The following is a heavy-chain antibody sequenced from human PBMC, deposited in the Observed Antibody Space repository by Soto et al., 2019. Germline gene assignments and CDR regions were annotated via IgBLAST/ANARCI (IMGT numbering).Heavy chain of an antibody. CDR2: IHAGYGNT. Sequence: ASVKVSCKASGYTFNKYAIHWVRQAPGQSLEWMGWIHAGYGNTKYSQKFQGRVTITRDTSATTAYMELSSLRSEDTGVYYCVRDDGRTWLLDCWGQGTLVTVSS. V-gene: IGHV1-3*01. CDR1: GYTFNKYA. J-gene: IGHJ4*02. CDR3: VRDDGRTWLLDC. D-gene: IGHD6-13*01.